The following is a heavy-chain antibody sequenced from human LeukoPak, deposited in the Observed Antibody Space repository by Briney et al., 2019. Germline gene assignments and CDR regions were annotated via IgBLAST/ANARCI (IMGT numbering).Heavy chain of an antibody. D-gene: IGHD6-19*01. V-gene: IGHV3-23*01. CDR2: ITAIDGRT. Sequence: PGGSLRLSCVASGFTFSSTTMGWVRQAPGRGLEWVSSITAIDGRTYYADSVRGRFTISRDNSKNTVYLQLNSLRAEDTAVYYCAKSESSGWYWIDYWGQGTLVTVSS. CDR3: AKSESSGWYWIDY. J-gene: IGHJ4*02. CDR1: GFTFSSTT.